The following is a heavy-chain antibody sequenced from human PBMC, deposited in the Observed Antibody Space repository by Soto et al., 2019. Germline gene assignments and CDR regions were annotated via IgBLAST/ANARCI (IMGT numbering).Heavy chain of an antibody. D-gene: IGHD2-15*01. Sequence: SETLSLTCAVYGGSFSGYYWSWIRQPPGKGLEWIGEINHSGSTNYNPSLKSRVTISVDTSKNQFSLKLSSVTAADTAVYYCARGRWGGSGGSCYSCFDPWGKGTLVTVAS. CDR2: INHSGST. V-gene: IGHV4-34*01. CDR3: ARGRWGGSGGSCYSCFDP. J-gene: IGHJ5*02. CDR1: GGSFSGYY.